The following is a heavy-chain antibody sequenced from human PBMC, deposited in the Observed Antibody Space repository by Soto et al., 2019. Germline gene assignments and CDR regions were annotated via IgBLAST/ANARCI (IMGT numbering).Heavy chain of an antibody. D-gene: IGHD1-26*01. Sequence: ETLSLTFTVSVCSISSYYWSWIRQPAGKGLEWIGRIYTSGITNYNPSLKSRVTMSVDTSKNQFSLKLSSVTAADTAVYYCASGGNWFDPWGQGTLVTVSS. CDR2: IYTSGIT. CDR1: VCSISSYY. CDR3: ASGGNWFDP. J-gene: IGHJ5*02. V-gene: IGHV4-4*07.